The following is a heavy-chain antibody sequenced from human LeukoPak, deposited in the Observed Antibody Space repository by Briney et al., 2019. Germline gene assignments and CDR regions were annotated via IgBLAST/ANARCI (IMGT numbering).Heavy chain of an antibody. J-gene: IGHJ5*02. V-gene: IGHV1-2*02. CDR3: AREEIRSWFDP. CDR1: GYTFTGYS. Sequence: GASVKVSCKASGYTFTGYSIHWVRQAPGQGLEWMGWINPNSGVTNYAQKFQGRVTMTRDTSISTAYMELSRLRSDDTAVYYCAREEIRSWFDPWGQGTLVTVSS. D-gene: IGHD5-24*01. CDR2: INPNSGVT.